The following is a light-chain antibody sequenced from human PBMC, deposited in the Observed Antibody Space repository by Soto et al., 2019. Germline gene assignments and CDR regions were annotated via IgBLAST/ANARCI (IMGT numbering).Light chain of an antibody. J-gene: IGKJ1*01. CDR1: QTISSW. V-gene: IGKV1-5*03. CDR2: KAS. Sequence: DIQMTQSPSTLSGSVGDRVTITCRASQTISSWLAWYQQKPGKAPKLLIYKASTLKSGVPSRFSGSGYGTECTLTISSLQPDDFATYYCQHYNSYSEAFCQWTKVDIK. CDR3: QHYNSYSEA.